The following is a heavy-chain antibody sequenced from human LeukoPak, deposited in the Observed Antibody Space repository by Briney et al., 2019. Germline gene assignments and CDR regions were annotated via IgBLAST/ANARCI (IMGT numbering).Heavy chain of an antibody. D-gene: IGHD3-3*01. CDR3: AKAYRGRITIFGVAPNWFDP. CDR2: ISGSGGST. Sequence: GGSLRLSCAASGFTFSSYAMSWVRQAPGEGLEWVSAISGSGGSTYYADSVKGRFTISRDNSKNTLYLQMNSLRAEDTAVYYCAKAYRGRITIFGVAPNWFDPWGQGTLVTVSS. J-gene: IGHJ5*02. CDR1: GFTFSSYA. V-gene: IGHV3-23*01.